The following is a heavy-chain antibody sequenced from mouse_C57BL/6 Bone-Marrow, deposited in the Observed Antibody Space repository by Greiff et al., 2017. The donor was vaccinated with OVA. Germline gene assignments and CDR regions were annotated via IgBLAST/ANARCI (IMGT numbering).Heavy chain of an antibody. D-gene: IGHD1-1*01. CDR1: GYTFTSYW. CDR2: IHPNSGST. Sequence: QVQLQQPGAELVKPGASVKLSCKASGYTFTSYWMHWVKQRPGQGLEWIGMIHPNSGSTNYNEKFKSKATLTVDKSSSTAYMQLSSLTSEDSAVYYCASRDYYGSRYFDVWGTGTTVTVSS. CDR3: ASRDYYGSRYFDV. V-gene: IGHV1-64*01. J-gene: IGHJ1*03.